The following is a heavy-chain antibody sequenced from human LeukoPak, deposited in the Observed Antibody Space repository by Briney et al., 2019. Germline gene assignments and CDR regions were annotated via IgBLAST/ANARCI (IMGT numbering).Heavy chain of an antibody. V-gene: IGHV4-38-2*02. D-gene: IGHD6-19*01. CDR2: IFHSGST. CDR1: GYSLTSGYY. Sequence: SETLSLTCTVSGYSLTSGYYWGWIRQPPGKGLEWIAIIFHSGSTFYNPSVKSRVTISVDTSKNQFSLTLRSVTAADTAVYYCARETEKQWQYWGQGTMATVSS. CDR3: ARETEKQWQY. J-gene: IGHJ3*01.